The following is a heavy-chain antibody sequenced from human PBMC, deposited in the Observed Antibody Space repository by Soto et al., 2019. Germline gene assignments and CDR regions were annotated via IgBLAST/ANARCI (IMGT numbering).Heavy chain of an antibody. D-gene: IGHD3-22*01. CDR1: GFTFSSYA. J-gene: IGHJ5*02. V-gene: IGHV3-23*01. CDR2: ISGSGGIT. Sequence: PGGSLRLSCAASGFTFSSYAMSWVRQAPGKGLEWVSAISGSGGITYYADSVKGRFTISRDNSKNTLYLQMNSLRAEDTAVYYCAKFSVVITQYNWSEHWGKETLLSGSS. CDR3: AKFSVVITQYNWSEH.